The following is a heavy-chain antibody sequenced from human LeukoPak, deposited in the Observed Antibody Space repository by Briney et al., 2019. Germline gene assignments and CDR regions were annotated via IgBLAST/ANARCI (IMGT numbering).Heavy chain of an antibody. CDR3: ASQGPSSSGDY. V-gene: IGHV1-69*02. Sequence: SVKVSCKASGGTFSSYTISWVRQASGQGLDWMGRIIPILGIANYAQKFQGRVTMTADKSTSTAHMELSSLRSEDTAVYYCASQGPSSSGDYWGQGTLVTVSS. D-gene: IGHD6-13*01. CDR2: IIPILGIA. J-gene: IGHJ4*02. CDR1: GGTFSSYT.